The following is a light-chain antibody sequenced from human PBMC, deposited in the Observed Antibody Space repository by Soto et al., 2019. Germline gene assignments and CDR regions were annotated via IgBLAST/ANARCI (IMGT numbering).Light chain of an antibody. V-gene: IGKV3-15*01. Sequence: EIVMTQSPATLSVSPGERATLSCRASQSVSSNLAWDQQKPGQAPRLLIFGASTRATGIPARFSGSRSGTEFTLTFSCLQSEDIVVDYCQEYNDWPQTFGQGTKVEIK. J-gene: IGKJ1*01. CDR1: QSVSSN. CDR2: GAS. CDR3: QEYNDWPQT.